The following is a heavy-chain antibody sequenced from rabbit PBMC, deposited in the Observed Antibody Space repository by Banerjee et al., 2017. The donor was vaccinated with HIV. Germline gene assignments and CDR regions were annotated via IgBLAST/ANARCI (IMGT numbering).Heavy chain of an antibody. V-gene: IGHV1S40*01. CDR1: GFTLSSYW. D-gene: IGHD2-1*01. CDR2: IYGGSIDIS. Sequence: QSLEESGGDLVKPGASLTLTCTASGFTLSSYWMCWVRQAPGKGPEWIACIYGGSIDISFYASWVNGRFTISRSTSLNTVTLQMTSLTAPDTATYFCARNGDGNVFDLWGPGTLVTVS. CDR3: ARNGDGNVFDL. J-gene: IGHJ4*01.